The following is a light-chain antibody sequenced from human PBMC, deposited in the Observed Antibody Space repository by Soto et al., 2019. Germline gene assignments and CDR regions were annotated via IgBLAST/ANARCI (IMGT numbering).Light chain of an antibody. Sequence: QSALTQPASVSGSPGQSITISCTGTSSDVGGYNYVSWYQQHPGKAPKLMIYEVSNRPSGVSNRFSGSKSGNTASLTISGLQAEDEADYYCSSYTISNTLVFGGGTKLTFL. V-gene: IGLV2-14*01. CDR1: SSDVGGYNY. J-gene: IGLJ2*01. CDR2: EVS. CDR3: SSYTISNTLV.